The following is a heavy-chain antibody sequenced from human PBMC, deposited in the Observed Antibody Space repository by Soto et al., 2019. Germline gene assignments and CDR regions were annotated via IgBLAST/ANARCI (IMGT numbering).Heavy chain of an antibody. Sequence: PWGSLRLSCVASGLTFSSYGMTWVRQAPGKGLEWVSGISGSTGSTFYADSVKGRSTISRDNSKNTLYLQVNSLRVEDTAVYYCAKAFYASGSYYFPMDVWGQGTTVNVSS. CDR3: AKAFYASGSYYFPMDV. V-gene: IGHV3-23*01. CDR2: ISGSTGST. J-gene: IGHJ6*02. D-gene: IGHD3-10*01. CDR1: GLTFSSYG.